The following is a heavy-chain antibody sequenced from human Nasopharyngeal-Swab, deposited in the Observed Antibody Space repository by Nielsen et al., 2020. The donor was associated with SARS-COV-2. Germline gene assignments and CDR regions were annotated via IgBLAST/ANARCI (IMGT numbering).Heavy chain of an antibody. CDR2: ISSGGSAT. Sequence: GESLKISCAASGFTFSTYSMHWVRQAPGKGLEWISYISSGGSATHYAHSVKGRFAISRDNPKNSLYLQMYSLRAEDTAVYYCARAAAGTSYYYGMDVWGQG. V-gene: IGHV3-48*04. D-gene: IGHD6-13*01. CDR3: ARAAAGTSYYYGMDV. J-gene: IGHJ6*02. CDR1: GFTFSTYS.